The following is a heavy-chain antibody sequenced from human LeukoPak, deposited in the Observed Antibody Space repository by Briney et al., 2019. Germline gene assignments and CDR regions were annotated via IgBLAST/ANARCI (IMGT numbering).Heavy chain of an antibody. CDR2: ISSRSHYT. J-gene: IGHJ4*02. CDR3: ARTLRCSGGSCSASVDY. D-gene: IGHD2-15*01. V-gene: IGHV3-11*03. CDR1: AFTFSDYY. Sequence: GGSLRLSCAASAFTFSDYYMSWIRQAPGKGLEGVSYISSRSHYTNYADSVKGRFTISRDNAKNSLYLQMNSLRAGDTAVYYCARTLRCSGGSCSASVDYWGQGTLVTVSS.